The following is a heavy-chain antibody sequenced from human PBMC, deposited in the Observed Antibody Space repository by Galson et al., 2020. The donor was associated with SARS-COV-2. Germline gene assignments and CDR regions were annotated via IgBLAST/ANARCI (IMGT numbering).Heavy chain of an antibody. D-gene: IGHD2-2*01. CDR3: ARGEKHQLDEFLGHFDP. CDR2: INPNSGGT. V-gene: IGHV1-2*02. Sequence: GESLKISCKASGYKFIDYYMHWVRLAPGQGLEWMGWINPNSGGTQYAEKFQGRVTMTRDTSISAVYMELRRLRSDDTAVYYCARGEKHQLDEFLGHFDPWGQGTRVTVSS. CDR1: GYKFIDYY. J-gene: IGHJ5*02.